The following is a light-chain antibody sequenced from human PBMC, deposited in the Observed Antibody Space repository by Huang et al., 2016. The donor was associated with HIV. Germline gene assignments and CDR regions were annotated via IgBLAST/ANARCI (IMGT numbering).Light chain of an antibody. J-gene: IGKJ2*01. CDR1: QNIGNS. Sequence: EIVLTQSPDFQSVTPKEKITITCRASQNIGNSLHWYQQKPDQSPQLLIKYASQTISRLPSRFSGSGSGTDFTLTINTPEAGDAATYYCHQSSSLPYTFGQGTKLEIK. V-gene: IGKV6-21*02. CDR3: HQSSSLPYT. CDR2: YAS.